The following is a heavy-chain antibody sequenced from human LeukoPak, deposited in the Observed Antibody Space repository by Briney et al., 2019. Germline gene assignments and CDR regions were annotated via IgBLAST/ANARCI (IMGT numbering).Heavy chain of an antibody. CDR2: IYHSGAT. J-gene: IGHJ3*02. D-gene: IGHD6-13*01. CDR3: ARDRSSSWYGFAFDI. CDR1: DFSITNAYY. V-gene: IGHV4-38-2*02. Sequence: SETLSLTCSVSDFSITNAYYWGWIRQPPGRGLEYLGNIYHSGATYYNPSLKSRVTISVDTSKNQFSLKLSSVTAADTAVYYCARDRSSSWYGFAFDIWGQGTMVTVSS.